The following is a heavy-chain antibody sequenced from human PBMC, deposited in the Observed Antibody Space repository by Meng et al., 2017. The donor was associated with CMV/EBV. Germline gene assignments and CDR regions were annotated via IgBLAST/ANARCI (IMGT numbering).Heavy chain of an antibody. CDR3: ARGPYCSSTSCYVAFVYYYYYGMDV. CDR1: GYTFTSYD. D-gene: IGHD2-2*01. Sequence: ASVKVSCKASGYTFTSYDINWVRQATGQGLEWMGWMNPNSGNTGYAQKFQGRVTMTRNTSISTAYMELSSLRSGDTAVYYCARGPYCSSTSCYVAFVYYYYYGMDVWGQGTTVTVSS. J-gene: IGHJ6*02. V-gene: IGHV1-8*01. CDR2: MNPNSGNT.